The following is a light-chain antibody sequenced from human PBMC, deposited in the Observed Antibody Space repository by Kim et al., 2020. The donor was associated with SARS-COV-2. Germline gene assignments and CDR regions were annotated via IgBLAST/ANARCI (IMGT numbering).Light chain of an antibody. V-gene: IGKV1-39*01. CDR1: QNIEIY. CDR2: GTS. CDR3: QQSYSQPS. J-gene: IGKJ2*01. Sequence: SATVADTVTITCRAGQNIEIYLNWYQQKPGKAPTLLLYGTSTLHSGVASRFSGSGFGSEFTLTIASLQPEDSATYYCQQSYSQPSFGPGTKLEI.